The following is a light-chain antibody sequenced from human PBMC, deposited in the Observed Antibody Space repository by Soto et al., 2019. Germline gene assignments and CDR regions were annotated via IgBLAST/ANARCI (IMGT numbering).Light chain of an antibody. J-gene: IGKJ3*01. CDR1: QNINTY. Sequence: DIQMTQSPSSLSASVGERVSITCRASQNINTYLNWYQQAPGRAPKLLIYAASALQRGVPSRFSGSGSVTDFTLTISSLEPEDFAVYYCQQRSNWPEITFGPGTKVDIK. CDR2: AAS. V-gene: IGKV1-39*01. CDR3: QQRSNWPEIT.